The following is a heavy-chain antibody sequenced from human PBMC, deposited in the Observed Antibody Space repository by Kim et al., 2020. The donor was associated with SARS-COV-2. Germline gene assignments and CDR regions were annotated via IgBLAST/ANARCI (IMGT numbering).Heavy chain of an antibody. CDR2: IDPSDSYT. CDR3: ARWGWNYQKADAFDI. D-gene: IGHD1-7*01. V-gene: IGHV5-10-1*01. J-gene: IGHJ3*02. CDR1: GYSFTSYW. Sequence: GESLKISCKGSGYSFTSYWISWVRQMPGKGLEWMGRIDPSDSYTNYSPSFQGHVTISADKSISTAYLQWSSLKASDTAMYYCARWGWNYQKADAFDIWGQGTMVTVSS.